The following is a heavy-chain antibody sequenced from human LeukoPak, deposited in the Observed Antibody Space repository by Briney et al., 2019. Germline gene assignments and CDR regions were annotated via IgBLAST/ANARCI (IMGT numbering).Heavy chain of an antibody. V-gene: IGHV3-48*01. CDR2: ISSSTSTI. Sequence: GSLRLSCAASGFTFSGYSMSWVRQAPGKGLEWVSYISSSTSTIYYADSVKGRFTISRDNAKNSLYLQMNSLRAEDTAVYYCARDLVKRPYYYGSGSYPDYWGQGTLVTVSS. CDR1: GFTFSGYS. J-gene: IGHJ4*02. D-gene: IGHD3-10*01. CDR3: ARDLVKRPYYYGSGSYPDY.